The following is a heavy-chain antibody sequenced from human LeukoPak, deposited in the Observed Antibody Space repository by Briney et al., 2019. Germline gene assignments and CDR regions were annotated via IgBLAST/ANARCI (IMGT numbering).Heavy chain of an antibody. Sequence: ASVKVSCKASGYTFTDSYMHWVRQAPGQGLEWMANINPKSGVTEYTQKFQGRVTVTRDTSIATAYIELNSLTSDDTAVYYCARSGYNYGLDWGQGTLVTVSS. D-gene: IGHD5-18*01. CDR2: INPKSGVT. CDR3: ARSGYNYGLD. V-gene: IGHV1-2*02. J-gene: IGHJ4*02. CDR1: GYTFTDSY.